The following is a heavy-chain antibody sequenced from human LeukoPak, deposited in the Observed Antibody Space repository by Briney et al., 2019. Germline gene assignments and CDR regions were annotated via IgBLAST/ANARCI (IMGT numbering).Heavy chain of an antibody. V-gene: IGHV4-39*02. CDR3: ARGRVAATSVTSY. CDR2: MYYSGST. D-gene: IGHD2-15*01. J-gene: IGHJ4*02. Sequence: PSETLSLTCTVSGGSISSSSYYWGWIRQPPGKGLEWIGSMYYSGSTYYNPSLKSRVTISVDTSMNHLYLRLSSVTAADTAVFYCARGRVAATSVTSYWGQGALVTVSS. CDR1: GGSISSSSYY.